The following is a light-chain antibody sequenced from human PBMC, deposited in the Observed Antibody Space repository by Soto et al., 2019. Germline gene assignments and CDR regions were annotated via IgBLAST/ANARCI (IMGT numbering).Light chain of an antibody. V-gene: IGKV3-20*01. CDR2: GAS. CDR3: QPYFTSPLT. J-gene: IGKJ4*01. CDR1: QTVSLSY. Sequence: EIVMRQSPGTRAVSRGEVATGCCRVSQTVSLSYLAWYQQKPGQAPRLLIYGASSRATGIPDRFSGGGSGTDFTLTLRRLEPEDSAMSYCQPYFTSPLTFGGGTKVDIK.